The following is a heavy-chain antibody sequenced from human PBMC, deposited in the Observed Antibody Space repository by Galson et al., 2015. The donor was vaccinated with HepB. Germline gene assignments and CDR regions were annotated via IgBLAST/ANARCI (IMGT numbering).Heavy chain of an antibody. V-gene: IGHV1-18*01. J-gene: IGHJ4*02. CDR2: ISAYNGNT. CDR3: ARDIFSAGSRGIAVACDY. D-gene: IGHD6-19*01. Sequence: SVKVSCKASGYTFTSYGISWVRQAPGQGLEWMGWISAYNGNTNYAQKLQGRVTMTTDKSTSTAYMELRSLRSDDTAVYYCARDIFSAGSRGIAVACDYWGQGTLVTVSS. CDR1: GYTFTSYG.